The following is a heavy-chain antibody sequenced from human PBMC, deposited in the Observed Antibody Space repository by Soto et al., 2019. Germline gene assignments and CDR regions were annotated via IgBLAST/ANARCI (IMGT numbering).Heavy chain of an antibody. V-gene: IGHV1-46*01. D-gene: IGHD1-1*01. Sequence: ASLKSYGQTAGYPFTTYHLHWVRKATGQGLEWMGVVYVTGTGTRSAQKFQGRLTITGDESTSTAYMELSSLRSEDTAVYYCARGGTTGTTGYFDYWGQGTLVTVSS. CDR2: VYVTGTGT. CDR3: ARGGTTGTTGYFDY. J-gene: IGHJ4*02. CDR1: GYPFTTYH.